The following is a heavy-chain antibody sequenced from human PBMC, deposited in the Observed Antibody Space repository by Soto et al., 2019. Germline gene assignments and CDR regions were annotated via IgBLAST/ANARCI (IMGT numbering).Heavy chain of an antibody. CDR1: GGSISSGGYY. CDR2: IYYSGST. Sequence: SETLSLTCTVSGGSISSGGYYWSWIRQHPGKGLEWIGYIYYSGSTYYNPSLKSRVTISVDTSKNQFSLKLSSVTGADTAVYYCAREGGYCSGGSCYHDAFDIWGQGTMVTV. J-gene: IGHJ3*02. V-gene: IGHV4-31*03. D-gene: IGHD2-15*01. CDR3: AREGGYCSGGSCYHDAFDI.